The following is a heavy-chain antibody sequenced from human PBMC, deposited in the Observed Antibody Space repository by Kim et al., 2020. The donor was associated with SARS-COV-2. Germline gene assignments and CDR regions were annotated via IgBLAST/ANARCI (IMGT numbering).Heavy chain of an antibody. D-gene: IGHD2-21*01. Sequence: ASVKVSCKASGYTFTDYSIHWVRQAPGRGLEWMAWISTDSGATNNAQKFQDRITLTRDTSINTTYMELRSLRSDDTAAYFCARGDTVVASRYYYAMGVWGQGTTVTVSS. J-gene: IGHJ6*02. V-gene: IGHV1-2*02. CDR1: GYTFTDYS. CDR3: ARGDTVVASRYYYAMGV. CDR2: ISTDSGAT.